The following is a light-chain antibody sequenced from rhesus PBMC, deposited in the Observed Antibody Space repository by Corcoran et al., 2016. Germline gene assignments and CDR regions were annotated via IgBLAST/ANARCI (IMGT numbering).Light chain of an antibody. J-gene: IGKJ2*01. V-gene: IGKV1-33*02. Sequence: DIQMTQSPSSLSASVGDRVTITCRASQGITNVLAWYQQKPGETPKLLIYEASSLQSGSPSRFRGSGSGTDFTLTIFSLQSEDFATYYCHHCYRTPSSFGHGTKVEIK. CDR2: EAS. CDR3: HHCYRTPSS. CDR1: QGITNV.